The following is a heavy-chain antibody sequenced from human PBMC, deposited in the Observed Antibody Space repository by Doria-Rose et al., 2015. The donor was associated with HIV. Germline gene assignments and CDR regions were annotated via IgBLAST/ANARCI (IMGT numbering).Heavy chain of an antibody. CDR2: INPNSGGT. CDR3: ARDEGYYGSGSYFYYYYGMDV. V-gene: IGHV1-2*02. D-gene: IGHD3-10*01. CDR1: GYTFTGYY. Sequence: QVQLVESGAEVKKPGASVKVSCKASGYTFTGYYMHWVRQAPGQGLEWMGWINPNSGGTNYAQKFQGRVTMTRDTSISTAYMELSRLRSDDTAVYYCARDEGYYGSGSYFYYYYGMDVWGQGTTVTVSS. J-gene: IGHJ6*02.